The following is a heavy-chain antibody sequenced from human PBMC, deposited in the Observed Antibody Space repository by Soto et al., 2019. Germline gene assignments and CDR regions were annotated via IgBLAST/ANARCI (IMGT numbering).Heavy chain of an antibody. CDR2: ISGSGGST. Sequence: GSLRLSCAASGFTFSSYAMSWVRQAPGKGLEWVSAISGSGGSTYYADSVKGRFTISRDNSKNTLYLQMNSLRAGDTAVYYCAKDLGGIAARTFCYFDYWGQGTLVTVSS. CDR1: GFTFSSYA. D-gene: IGHD6-6*01. CDR3: AKDLGGIAARTFCYFDY. V-gene: IGHV3-23*01. J-gene: IGHJ4*02.